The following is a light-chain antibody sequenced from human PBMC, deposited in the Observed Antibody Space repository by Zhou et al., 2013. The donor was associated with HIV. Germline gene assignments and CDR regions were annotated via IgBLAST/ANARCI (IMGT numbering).Light chain of an antibody. V-gene: IGKV1-12*01. J-gene: IGKJ1*01. CDR3: RQYYADPWT. CDR1: QGIGSW. CDR2: AAS. Sequence: DIQMTQSPSSVSASVGDRVTITCRASQGIGSWLAWFQQKPGKAPKLLIYAASSLQSGVPSRFSGSGSGTEFTLTIDCLQSEDFATYYCRQYYADPWTFGQGTKVEIK.